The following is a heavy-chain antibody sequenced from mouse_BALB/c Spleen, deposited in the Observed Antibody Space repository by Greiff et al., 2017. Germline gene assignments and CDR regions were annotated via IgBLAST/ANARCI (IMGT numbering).Heavy chain of an antibody. V-gene: IGHV5-4*02. CDR3: AREKGHHDGYYSAWFAY. D-gene: IGHD2-3*01. CDR2: ISAGGSYT. Sequence: EVQLVESGGGLVKPGGSLKLSCAASGFTFSDYYMYWVRQTPEKRLEWVANISAGGSYTYYPDSVKGRSTISRDNAKNNLYLQMSSLMSEDTAMYYCAREKGHHDGYYSAWFAYWGQGTLVTVSA. J-gene: IGHJ3*01. CDR1: GFTFSDYY.